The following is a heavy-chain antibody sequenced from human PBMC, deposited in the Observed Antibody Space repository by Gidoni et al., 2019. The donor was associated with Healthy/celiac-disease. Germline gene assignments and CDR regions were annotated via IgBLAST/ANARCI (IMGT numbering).Heavy chain of an antibody. CDR2: IYSWCST. V-gene: IGHV3-53*01. CDR1: GCTVSRNY. D-gene: IGHD2-15*01. Sequence: EVQLVEYGGGLIQPGGSLRLSGAASGCTVSRNYMSWVRQAQGKGLEWASFIYSWCSTYYADSLKGRFTISRDNSKNTLYLQINSLRAEDTAVYYCAREEGYGSGGSCYENWFDPWGQGTLVTVSS. J-gene: IGHJ5*02. CDR3: AREEGYGSGGSCYENWFDP.